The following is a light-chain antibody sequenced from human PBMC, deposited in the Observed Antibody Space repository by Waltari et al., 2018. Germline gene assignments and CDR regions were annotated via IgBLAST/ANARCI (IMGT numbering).Light chain of an antibody. J-gene: IGLJ3*02. CDR2: DNN. V-gene: IGLV1-51*01. CDR3: ATWDSGVSAWV. Sequence: SVLTLSPSVSAAPGQTVTFSCSGSGPNIGHYDVSWYQQLPGTAPKLLIYDNNKLHPGPPDRFYDATSGTSGTLGITGVQTGDEANYYCATWDSGVSAWVFGGGTRLTFL. CDR1: GPNIGHYD.